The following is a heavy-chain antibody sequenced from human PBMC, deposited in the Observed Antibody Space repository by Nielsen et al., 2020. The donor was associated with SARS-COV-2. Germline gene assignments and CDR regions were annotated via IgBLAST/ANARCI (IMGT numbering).Heavy chain of an antibody. V-gene: IGHV3-48*03. CDR2: ISSSGRTM. J-gene: IGHJ4*02. Sequence: WIRQPPGKGLEWISYISSSGRTMYYGDSVKGRFTISRDNANNLLYLEMNSLRDEDTAVYYCARDESGSSSSDHFDNWGQGTQVTVSS. D-gene: IGHD6-6*01. CDR3: ARDESGSSSSDHFDN.